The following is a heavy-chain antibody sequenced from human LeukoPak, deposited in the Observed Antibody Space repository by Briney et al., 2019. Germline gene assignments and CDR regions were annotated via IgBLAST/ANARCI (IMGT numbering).Heavy chain of an antibody. CDR1: GGSISSRSYY. CDR2: IYYSGST. J-gene: IGHJ5*02. Sequence: SETLSLTYTVSGGSISSRSYYWGWIRQPPGKGLEWIGSIYYSGSTYYNPSLKSRVTISVDTSKNQFSLKLSSVTAADTAVYYCAREQRTYNWFDPWGQGTLVTVSS. V-gene: IGHV4-39*07. CDR3: AREQRTYNWFDP.